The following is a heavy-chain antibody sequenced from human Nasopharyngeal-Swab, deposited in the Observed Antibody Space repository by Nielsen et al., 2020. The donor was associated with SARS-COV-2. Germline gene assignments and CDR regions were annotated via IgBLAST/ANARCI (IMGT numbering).Heavy chain of an antibody. CDR3: ARKAGIAAAVGWFDP. D-gene: IGHD6-13*01. CDR2: INPSGGST. Sequence: ASVKVSCKASGYTFTSYYMHWVRQAPGQGLEWMGIINPSGGSTSYAQKFQGRVTMTRDTSTSTVYMELSSLRSEDTAVYYCARKAGIAAAVGWFDPWGQGTLVTVSS. J-gene: IGHJ5*02. CDR1: GYTFTSYY. V-gene: IGHV1-46*01.